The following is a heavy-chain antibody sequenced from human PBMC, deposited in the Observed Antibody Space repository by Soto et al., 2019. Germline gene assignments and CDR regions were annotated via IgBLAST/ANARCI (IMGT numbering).Heavy chain of an antibody. D-gene: IGHD7-27*01. Sequence: QVQLVQSGAEVKKPGASVKVSCKASGYTFTSYDINWVRQATGQGFEWMGWMNPNSGNTGYAQKFQGRVTITRDTHITTAYMELNSLTSEDTAVYDCARSPRNWGFDYWGQGTLVTVSS. V-gene: IGHV1-8*01. CDR3: ARSPRNWGFDY. CDR2: MNPNSGNT. CDR1: GYTFTSYD. J-gene: IGHJ4*02.